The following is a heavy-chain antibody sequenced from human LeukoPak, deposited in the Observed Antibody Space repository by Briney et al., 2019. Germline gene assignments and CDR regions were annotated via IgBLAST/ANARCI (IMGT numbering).Heavy chain of an antibody. D-gene: IGHD6-19*01. Sequence: GSLRLSCAASGFTFSSYWMSWVRQPPGKGLEWIGEINHSGSTNYNPSLKSRVTISVDTSKNQFSLKLSSVTAADTAVYYCARYSSGWGTFDYWGQGTLVTVSS. CDR3: ARYSSGWGTFDY. J-gene: IGHJ4*02. CDR1: GFTFSSYW. CDR2: INHSGST. V-gene: IGHV4-34*01.